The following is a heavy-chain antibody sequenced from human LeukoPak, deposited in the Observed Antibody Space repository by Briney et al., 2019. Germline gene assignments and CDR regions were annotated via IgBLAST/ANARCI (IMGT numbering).Heavy chain of an antibody. CDR1: GFTFSSYA. D-gene: IGHD5-12*01. CDR2: IDGNGGST. Sequence: GGSLRLSCAASGFTFSSYAMSWVRQAPGKGLEWVSFIDGNGGSTYYADSVKGRFTISRDNAKNSVYLQMNGLRGEDTAVYYCAKMSGHSGSPWGQGTLVTVAS. CDR3: AKMSGHSGSP. J-gene: IGHJ5*02. V-gene: IGHV3-23*01.